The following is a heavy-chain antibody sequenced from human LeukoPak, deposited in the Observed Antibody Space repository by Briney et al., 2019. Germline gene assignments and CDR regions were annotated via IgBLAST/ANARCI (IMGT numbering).Heavy chain of an antibody. Sequence: SETLSLTCTVSGSSITNSYWNWVRQPPGKGLEWVGYIYSSGNTNYNPSLKSRVTISLDVSKNQFSLKLTSATAADTAGYYRANSYDGKIVPFDNWGQGAMVAVSS. V-gene: IGHV4-4*09. D-gene: IGHD4-23*01. J-gene: IGHJ4*02. CDR1: GSSITNSY. CDR2: IYSSGNT. CDR3: ANSYDGKIVPFDN.